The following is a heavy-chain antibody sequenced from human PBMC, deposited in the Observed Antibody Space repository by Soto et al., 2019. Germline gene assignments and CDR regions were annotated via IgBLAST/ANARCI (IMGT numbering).Heavy chain of an antibody. CDR3: AKDFYTGVETRGWGDGMDV. J-gene: IGHJ6*02. CDR2: ISGSGGST. D-gene: IGHD3-16*01. V-gene: IGHV3-23*01. Sequence: HPGGSLRLSCAASGFTFSSYAMSWVRQAPGKGLEWVSAISGSGGSTYYADSVKGRFTISRDNSKNTLYLQMNSLRAEDTAVYYCAKDFYTGVETRGWGDGMDVWGQGTTVTVSS. CDR1: GFTFSSYA.